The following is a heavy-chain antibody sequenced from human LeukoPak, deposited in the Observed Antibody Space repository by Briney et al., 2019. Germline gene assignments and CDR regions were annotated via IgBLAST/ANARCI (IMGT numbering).Heavy chain of an antibody. D-gene: IGHD3-10*01. Sequence: GGSLRLSCAASGFTFSSYWMSWVRQAPGKGLEWVANIRQDGNEKYYLDSVKGRFTISRDNAKNSLYPQMNSLRGEDTAVYYCATRGEYFDSWGQGTLVTVSS. J-gene: IGHJ4*02. CDR1: GFTFSSYW. V-gene: IGHV3-7*01. CDR2: IRQDGNEK. CDR3: ATRGEYFDS.